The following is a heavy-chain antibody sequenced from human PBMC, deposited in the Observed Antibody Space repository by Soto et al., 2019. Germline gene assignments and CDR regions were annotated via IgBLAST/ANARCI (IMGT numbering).Heavy chain of an antibody. V-gene: IGHV1-18*04. CDR2: INPYNGHT. CDR3: ARARRWVLTGYWEFDY. D-gene: IGHD3-9*01. CDR1: GYTFSSYG. Sequence: ASVKVSCKASGYTFSSYGITWVRQAPGQGLEWMGWINPYNGHTNHAQEFQDRVTMTTDTSTTTAYMELRGLRSDDTAVYYCARARRWVLTGYWEFDYWGQGTLVTVSS. J-gene: IGHJ4*02.